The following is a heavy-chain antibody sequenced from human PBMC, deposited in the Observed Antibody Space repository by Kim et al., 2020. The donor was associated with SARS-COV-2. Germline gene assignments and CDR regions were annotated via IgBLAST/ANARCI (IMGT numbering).Heavy chain of an antibody. Sequence: GGSLRLSCAASGFTFSSYAMSWVRQAPGKGLEWVSAISGSGGSTYYADSVKGRFTISRDNSKNTLYLQMISLRAEDTAVYYCAKWSFSYSSSWGPSYFDYWGQGTLVTVSS. J-gene: IGHJ4*02. CDR3: AKWSFSYSSSWGPSYFDY. CDR1: GFTFSSYA. D-gene: IGHD6-13*01. CDR2: ISGSGGST. V-gene: IGHV3-23*01.